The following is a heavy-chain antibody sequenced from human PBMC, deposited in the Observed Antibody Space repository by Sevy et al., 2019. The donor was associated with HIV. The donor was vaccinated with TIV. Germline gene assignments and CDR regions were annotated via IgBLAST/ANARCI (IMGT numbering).Heavy chain of an antibody. CDR2: IYTSGST. Sequence: SETLSFTCTVSGGSISSYYWSWIRQPAGKGLEWIGRIYTSGSTNYNPSLKSRVTMSVDTSKNQFSLKLSSVTAADTAVYYCARGRYYDSSGYSGGVDYWGQGTLVTVSS. V-gene: IGHV4-4*07. D-gene: IGHD3-22*01. CDR3: ARGRYYDSSGYSGGVDY. J-gene: IGHJ4*02. CDR1: GGSISSYY.